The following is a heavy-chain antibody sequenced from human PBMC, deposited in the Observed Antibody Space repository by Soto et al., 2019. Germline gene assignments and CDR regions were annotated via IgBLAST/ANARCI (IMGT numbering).Heavy chain of an antibody. D-gene: IGHD6-19*01. CDR3: SPGSYSSGWYFDY. CDR1: GFSFRSYG. J-gene: IGHJ4*02. Sequence: QVQLVESGGGVVQPGRSLRLSCAASGFSFRSYGMHWVRQAPGKGLEWVAVISYDGSNKYYADSVKGRFTISRENSKNTLYLQMNSLRAEDTAVYYCSPGSYSSGWYFDYWGQGTLVTVSS. V-gene: IGHV3-30*03. CDR2: ISYDGSNK.